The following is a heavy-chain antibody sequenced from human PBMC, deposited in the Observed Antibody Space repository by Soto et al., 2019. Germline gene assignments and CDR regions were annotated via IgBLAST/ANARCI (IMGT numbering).Heavy chain of an antibody. CDR1: GFTFSSYD. V-gene: IGHV3-13*01. CDR2: IGTAGDT. D-gene: IGHD3-22*01. CDR3: AKVFYYYDSSGYYYFDY. J-gene: IGHJ4*02. Sequence: GGSLRLSCAASGFTFSSYDMHWVRQATGKGLEWVSAIGTAGDTYYPGSVKGRFTISRENAENSLYLQMNSLRAGDTAVYYCAKVFYYYDSSGYYYFDYWSQGTLVTVSS.